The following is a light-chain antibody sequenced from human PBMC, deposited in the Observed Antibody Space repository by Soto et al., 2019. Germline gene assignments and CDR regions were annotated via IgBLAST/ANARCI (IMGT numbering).Light chain of an antibody. CDR1: SSDVGSYNL. CDR2: DVS. V-gene: IGLV2-23*02. Sequence: QSALTQPASVSGSPGQSITLSCTGTSSDVGSYNLVSWYQQHADKAPKLMIYDVSKRPSGISNRFSGSKSGSTASLTISGLQAEDEADYYCCSYAGSTTSWVFGGGTKLTVL. J-gene: IGLJ3*02. CDR3: CSYAGSTTSWV.